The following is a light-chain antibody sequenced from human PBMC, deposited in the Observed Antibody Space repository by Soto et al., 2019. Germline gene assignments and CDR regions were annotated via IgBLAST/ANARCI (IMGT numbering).Light chain of an antibody. CDR1: QSISSY. CDR3: QQSYSTPRP. CDR2: ASS. Sequence: DIQMTQSPSSLSASVGDRVTITCRASQSISSYLNWYQQKPGKAPKVLIYASSSLQSGVPSRFSGSGSGTDFTLTISSLQPEDFATYYCQQSYSTPRPFGQGTKV. J-gene: IGKJ1*01. V-gene: IGKV1-39*01.